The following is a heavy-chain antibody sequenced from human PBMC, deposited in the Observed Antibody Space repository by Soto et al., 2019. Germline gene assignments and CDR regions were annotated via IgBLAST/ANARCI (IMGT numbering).Heavy chain of an antibody. V-gene: IGHV3-23*01. Sequence: GSLRFSCAASGXTFRSYSMNWVRQAPGKGLQWVSTITGSADSTYYADSVNGLFTISIDNSNNTLYLQMNGMRAEDTAIYYCAKDPAVPGLFGYWGQGTLVTVSS. J-gene: IGHJ4*02. CDR2: ITGSADST. CDR1: GXTFRSYS. D-gene: IGHD6-19*01. CDR3: AKDPAVPGLFGY.